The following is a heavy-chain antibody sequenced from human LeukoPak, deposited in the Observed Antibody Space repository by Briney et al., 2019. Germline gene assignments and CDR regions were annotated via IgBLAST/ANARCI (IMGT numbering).Heavy chain of an antibody. Sequence: GGSLRLSCAAAGFTFNTYGMHWFRQAPGKGLEWVALIWYDGSNKYYADSVKGRFTISTDNSRDTLFLQMNSLGVEDSAVYYCARDRGTNIVNAGLRPGYIDCWGQGTLVTVSS. CDR3: ARDRGTNIVNAGLRPGYIDC. J-gene: IGHJ4*02. D-gene: IGHD5-12*01. V-gene: IGHV3-33*01. CDR1: GFTFNTYG. CDR2: IWYDGSNK.